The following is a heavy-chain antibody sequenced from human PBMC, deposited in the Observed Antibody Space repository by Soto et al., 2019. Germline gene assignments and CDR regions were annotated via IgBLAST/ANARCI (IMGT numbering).Heavy chain of an antibody. V-gene: IGHV1-69*04. CDR3: AREGDMKFHSDSSDEPGY. CDR1: GGTFSSFV. D-gene: IGHD3-22*01. J-gene: IGHJ4*02. CDR2: IIPSIGII. Sequence: SVKVCCKASGGTFSSFVISWVRQAPRQGLKWMGRIIPSIGIINYAQKFQGRVTITADTSTSTAYMELSSLRSDDTAVYYCAREGDMKFHSDSSDEPGYWGQ.